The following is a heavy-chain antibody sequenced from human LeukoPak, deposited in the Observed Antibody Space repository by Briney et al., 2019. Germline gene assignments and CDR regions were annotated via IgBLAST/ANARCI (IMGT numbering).Heavy chain of an antibody. Sequence: GGSLRLSCAASGFTFSSYAMTWVRQAPGKGLEWVSALTGTGGSTFYADSVKGRFTISRDNSKNTLYLQMNSLRAEDTAVYYCAKGAGPRGAFSGLFDFWGQGTLVTVSS. D-gene: IGHD1-26*01. CDR2: LTGTGGST. J-gene: IGHJ4*02. CDR1: GFTFSSYA. CDR3: AKGAGPRGAFSGLFDF. V-gene: IGHV3-23*01.